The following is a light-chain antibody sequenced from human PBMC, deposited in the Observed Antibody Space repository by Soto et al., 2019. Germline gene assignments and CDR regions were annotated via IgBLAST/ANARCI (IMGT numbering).Light chain of an antibody. J-gene: IGKJ2*01. Sequence: DIQMTQSPSSLSASVGDRVTITCRAGQSISTYLNWYQQKPGKAPKLLIYGASNLQSGVPSRFSGSGSRTHFTLTISSLQPGDSATYFCQQSYSTPPEYTFGRGTKLEIK. CDR2: GAS. V-gene: IGKV1-39*01. CDR3: QQSYSTPPEYT. CDR1: QSISTY.